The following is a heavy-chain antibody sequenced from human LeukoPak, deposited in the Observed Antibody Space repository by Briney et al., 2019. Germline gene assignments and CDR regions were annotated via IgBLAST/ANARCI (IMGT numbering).Heavy chain of an antibody. J-gene: IGHJ6*02. D-gene: IGHD3-22*01. CDR3: ARSSDSSGDYYYYGMDV. V-gene: IGHV4-31*03. CDR2: IYYSGST. Sequence: SQTLSLTCTVSGGSISSGGYYWSWIRQHPGKGLEWIGYIYYSGSTYYNPTLKSRVTISVDTSKNQFSLKLSSVTAADTAVYYCARSSDSSGDYYYYGMDVWGQGTTVTVSS. CDR1: GGSISSGGYY.